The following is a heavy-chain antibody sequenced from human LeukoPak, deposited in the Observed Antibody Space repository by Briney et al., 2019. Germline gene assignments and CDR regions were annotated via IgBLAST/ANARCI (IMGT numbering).Heavy chain of an antibody. CDR3: AKEPAGIRFDP. CDR1: GGSFSGYY. V-gene: IGHV4-34*12. CDR2: VLLSGRT. J-gene: IGHJ5*02. Sequence: PSETLSLTCAVYGGSFSGYYWSWIRQPPGKGLEWIGNVLLSGRTTYNPALESRVSISMDSSKNQFSLTLTSVTAADTAVYYCAKEPAGIRFDPWGQGTLVTVSS.